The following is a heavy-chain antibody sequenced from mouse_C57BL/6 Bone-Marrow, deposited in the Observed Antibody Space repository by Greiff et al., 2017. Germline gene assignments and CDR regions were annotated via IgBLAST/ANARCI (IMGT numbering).Heavy chain of an antibody. V-gene: IGHV1-80*01. J-gene: IGHJ3*01. CDR2: IYPGDGDT. Sequence: VQLQQSGAELVKPGASVKISCKASGCAFSSYWMNWVKQRPGKGLEWIGQIYPGDGDTNYNGKFKGKATLTADKSSSTAYMQLSSLTSEDSAVYFCARGYYGSPFAYWGQGTLVTVSA. D-gene: IGHD1-1*01. CDR3: ARGYYGSPFAY. CDR1: GCAFSSYW.